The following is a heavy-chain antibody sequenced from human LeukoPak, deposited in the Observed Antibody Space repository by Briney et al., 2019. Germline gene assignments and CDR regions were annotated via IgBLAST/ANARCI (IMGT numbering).Heavy chain of an antibody. CDR1: GGSISSGGYY. CDR3: ARVYCSSTSCYDY. J-gene: IGHJ4*02. D-gene: IGHD2-2*01. Sequence: SETLSLTCTVSGGSISSGGYYWTWIRQHPGKGLEWIGYIFHSGSTNYNPSLKSRVTISVDTSKNQFSLKLSSVTAADTAVYYCARVYCSSTSCYDYWGQGTLVTVSS. V-gene: IGHV4-61*08. CDR2: IFHSGST.